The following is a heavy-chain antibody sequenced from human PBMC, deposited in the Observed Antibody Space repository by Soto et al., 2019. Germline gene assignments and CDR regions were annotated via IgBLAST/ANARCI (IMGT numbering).Heavy chain of an antibody. Sequence: QVQLQESGPGLVKPSQTLFLPCTVSGGSISSGGHYWSWIRQHPGTGLEWIGSLTYSGTTYYDPCLQSRLTISVDTSTKQLYLKLNSVIAADTAVYYCARHGRDDDGLDVWGQGTTVTVSS. CDR1: GGSISSGGHY. J-gene: IGHJ6*02. CDR3: ARHGRDDDGLDV. CDR2: LTYSGTT. V-gene: IGHV4-31*03. D-gene: IGHD2-15*01.